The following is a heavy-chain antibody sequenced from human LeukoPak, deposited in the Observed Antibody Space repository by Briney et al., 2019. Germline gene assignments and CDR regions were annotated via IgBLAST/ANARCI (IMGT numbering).Heavy chain of an antibody. J-gene: IGHJ1*01. V-gene: IGHV4-4*07. CDR1: GDSIRGYY. D-gene: IGHD3-16*02. Sequence: SETLSLTCTVSGDSIRGYYWSWIRQPAGKGLEWIGRIYATGATNYNPSLKSRVTMSVDTSKNQFSLNLTSVTAADTAVYYCAREGGGSNRCLDWGQGTLVTVSS. CDR2: IYATGAT. CDR3: AREGGGSNRCLD.